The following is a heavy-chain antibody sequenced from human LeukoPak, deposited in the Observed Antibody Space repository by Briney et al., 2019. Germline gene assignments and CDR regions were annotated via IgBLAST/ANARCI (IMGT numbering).Heavy chain of an antibody. CDR1: GFTFSSYW. CDR2: IRYDGSNK. J-gene: IGHJ6*02. Sequence: GGSLRLSCAASGFTFSSYWMSWVRQAPGKGLEWVAFIRYDGSNKYYADSVKGRFTISRDNSKNTLYLQMNSLRAEDTAVYYGGAAGYYYYGMDVWGQGTTVTVSS. V-gene: IGHV3-30*02. D-gene: IGHD6-13*01. CDR3: GAAGYYYYGMDV.